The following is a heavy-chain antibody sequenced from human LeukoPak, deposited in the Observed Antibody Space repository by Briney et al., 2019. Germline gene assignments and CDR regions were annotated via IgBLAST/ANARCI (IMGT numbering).Heavy chain of an antibody. CDR2: IYTSGST. CDR3: ARELGVRGVTNWFDP. Sequence: SETLSLTCTVSGGSISSYYWSWIRQPAGKGLEWIGRIYTSGSTNYNPSLKSRVTMSVDTSKNQFSLKLSSVTAADTAVYYCARELGVRGVTNWFDPWGQGTLVTVSS. CDR1: GGSISSYY. D-gene: IGHD3-10*01. J-gene: IGHJ5*02. V-gene: IGHV4-4*07.